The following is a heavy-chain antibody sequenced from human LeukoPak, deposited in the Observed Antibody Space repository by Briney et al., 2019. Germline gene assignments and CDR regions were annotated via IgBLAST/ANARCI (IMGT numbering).Heavy chain of an antibody. CDR3: ARSGGYNRLDY. CDR2: INGDGTST. V-gene: IGHV3-74*01. CDR1: GFTFSTYW. Sequence: PGGSLRLPCAASGFTFSTYWMYWFRQAPGRGLVWVSRINGDGTSTSYADSVKGRFTISRDNAENTLYLQMNSLRAEDTAVYYCARSGGYNRLDYWGQGTLVTVSS. D-gene: IGHD5-18*01. J-gene: IGHJ4*02.